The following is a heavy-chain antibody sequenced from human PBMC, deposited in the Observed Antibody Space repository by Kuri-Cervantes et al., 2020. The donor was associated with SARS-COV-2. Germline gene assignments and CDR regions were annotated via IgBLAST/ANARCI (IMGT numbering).Heavy chain of an antibody. CDR3: ARDRGIVVVPAAIWFDP. D-gene: IGHD2-2*01. CDR2: IKQDGSEK. CDR1: GFTFSSYW. V-gene: IGHV3-7*01. J-gene: IGHJ5*02. Sequence: GESLKISCAASGFTFSSYWTSWVRQAPGKGLEWVANIKQDGSEKYYVDSVKGRFTISRDNAKNSLYLQMNSLRAEDTAVYYCARDRGIVVVPAAIWFDPWGQGTLVTVSS.